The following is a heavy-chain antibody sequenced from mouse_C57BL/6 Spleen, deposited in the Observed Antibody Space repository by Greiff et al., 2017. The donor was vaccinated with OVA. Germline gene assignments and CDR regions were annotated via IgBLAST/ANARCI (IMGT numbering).Heavy chain of an antibody. Sequence: EVHLVESGGGLVKPGGSLKLSCAASGFTFSDYGMHWVRQAPEKGLEWVAYISSGSSTIYYADTVKGRFTISRDNAKNTLFLQMTSLRSEDTAMYYCARTHYYGSSLDYWGQGTTLTVSS. V-gene: IGHV5-17*01. D-gene: IGHD1-1*01. CDR1: GFTFSDYG. J-gene: IGHJ2*01. CDR2: ISSGSSTI. CDR3: ARTHYYGSSLDY.